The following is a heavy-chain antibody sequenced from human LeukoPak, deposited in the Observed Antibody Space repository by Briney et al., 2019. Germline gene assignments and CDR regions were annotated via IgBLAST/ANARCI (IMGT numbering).Heavy chain of an antibody. CDR3: ARRFYDSSGYYYPY. CDR2: IYTSGST. V-gene: IGHV4-4*07. Sequence: SETLSLTCTVSGGSISSYYWSWIRQPAGKGLEWIGRIYTSGSTNYNPSLRSRVTMSVDTSKNQFSLKLSSVTAADTAVYYCARRFYDSSGYYYPYWGQGTLVTVSS. CDR1: GGSISSYY. J-gene: IGHJ4*02. D-gene: IGHD3-22*01.